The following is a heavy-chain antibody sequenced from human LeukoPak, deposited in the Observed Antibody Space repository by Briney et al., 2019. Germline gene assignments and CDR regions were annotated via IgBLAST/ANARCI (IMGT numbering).Heavy chain of an antibody. V-gene: IGHV1-69*05. CDR3: ARELTSAFDI. D-gene: IGHD4/OR15-4a*01. J-gene: IGHJ3*02. CDR1: GGTFSSYA. CDR2: IIPIFGTA. Sequence: SVKVSCKASGGTFSSYAISWVRQAPGQGLEWMGGIIPIFGTANYAQKFQGRVTITRNTSISTAYMELSSLRSEDTAVYYCARELTSAFDIWGQGTMVTVSS.